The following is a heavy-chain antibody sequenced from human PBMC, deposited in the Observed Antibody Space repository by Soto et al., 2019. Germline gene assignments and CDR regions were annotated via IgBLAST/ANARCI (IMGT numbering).Heavy chain of an antibody. D-gene: IGHD3-3*01. CDR2: ISSSGSTI. J-gene: IGHJ6*02. Sequence: WGSLRLSCAASGFTFSSYEINWFRHSPWKWREWVSYISSSGSTIYYADSVKGRFTISRDNAKNSLYLQMNSLRAEDTAVYYCARGSSYYDFWSGPPYGMDVWGQGTTVTVSS. CDR1: GFTFSSYE. V-gene: IGHV3-48*03. CDR3: ARGSSYYDFWSGPPYGMDV.